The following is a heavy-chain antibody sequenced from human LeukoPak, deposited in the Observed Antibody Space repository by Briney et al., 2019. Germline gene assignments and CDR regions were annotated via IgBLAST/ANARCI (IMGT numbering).Heavy chain of an antibody. CDR2: IIPIFGTA. V-gene: IGHV1-69*13. J-gene: IGHJ6*02. D-gene: IGHD2-2*01. CDR3: ASPDCSSTSCYRYYYYGMDV. Sequence: ASVKVSCKASGGTFSSYAISWVRQAPGQGREWMGGIIPIFGTANYAQKFQGRVTITADESTSTAYMELSSLRSEDTAVYYCASPDCSSTSCYRYYYYGMDVWGQGTTVTVSS. CDR1: GGTFSSYA.